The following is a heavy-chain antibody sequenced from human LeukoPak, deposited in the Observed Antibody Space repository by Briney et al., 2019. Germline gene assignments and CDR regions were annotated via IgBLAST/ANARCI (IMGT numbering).Heavy chain of an antibody. CDR3: ARDRGGESPTTVTKGY. D-gene: IGHD4-17*01. CDR1: GYTFTGYY. CDR2: INPNSGGT. J-gene: IGHJ4*02. Sequence: ASVKVSCKASGYTFTGYYMHWVRQAPGQGLEWMGWINPNSGGTNYAQKFQGRVTMTRDTSISTAYMELSRLRSDDTAVYYCARDRGGESPTTVTKGYWGQGTLVTVSS. V-gene: IGHV1-2*02.